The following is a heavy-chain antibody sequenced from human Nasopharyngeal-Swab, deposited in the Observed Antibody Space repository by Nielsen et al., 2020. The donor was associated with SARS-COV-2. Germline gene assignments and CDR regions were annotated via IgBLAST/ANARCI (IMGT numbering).Heavy chain of an antibody. CDR3: ARFSSGWYVLEY. Sequence: WIRQPPGKALEWIGYIYYSGSTNYKPSLKSRVTISVDTSKNQFSLKLSSVTAADTAVYYCARFSSGWYVLEYWGQGTPVTVSS. D-gene: IGHD6-19*01. V-gene: IGHV4-59*01. CDR2: IYYSGST. J-gene: IGHJ4*02.